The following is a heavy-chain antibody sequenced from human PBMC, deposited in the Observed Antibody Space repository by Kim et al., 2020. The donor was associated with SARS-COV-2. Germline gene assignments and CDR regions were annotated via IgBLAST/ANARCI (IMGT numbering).Heavy chain of an antibody. Sequence: ADSVKGRFTISRDNAKNSLYLQMNSLRAEDTAVYYCARDDIAVAGTLIDYWGQGTLVTVSS. D-gene: IGHD6-19*01. CDR3: ARDDIAVAGTLIDY. J-gene: IGHJ4*02. V-gene: IGHV3-11*04.